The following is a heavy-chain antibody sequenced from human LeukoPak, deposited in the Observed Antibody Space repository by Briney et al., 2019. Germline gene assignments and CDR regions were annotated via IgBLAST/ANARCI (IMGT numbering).Heavy chain of an antibody. CDR3: ARETTLTGYSSGLGFNY. J-gene: IGHJ4*02. Sequence: SETLSLACTVSGGSISSYYWSWIRQPPGKGLEWIGHIYDSGTTNYNPSLKSRVTMSVDSSKNQFSLKLTSVTAADTAVYYCARETTLTGYSSGLGFNYWGQGTLVTVSS. CDR1: GGSISSYY. V-gene: IGHV4-59*01. D-gene: IGHD6-19*01. CDR2: IYDSGTT.